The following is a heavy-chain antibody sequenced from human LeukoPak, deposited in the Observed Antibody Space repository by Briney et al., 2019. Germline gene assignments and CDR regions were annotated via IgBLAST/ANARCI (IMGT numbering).Heavy chain of an antibody. Sequence: ASVKVSCKASGYTFTSYYMHWVRQAPGQGLEWMGIINPSGGSTSYAQKFQGRVTMTRDTSTSTVYMELSSLRSEDTAVYYCARGSGTYYYGSRSLDYYYYGMDVWGQGTTVTVSS. CDR2: INPSGGST. V-gene: IGHV1-46*01. J-gene: IGHJ6*02. CDR3: ARGSGTYYYGSRSLDYYYYGMDV. D-gene: IGHD3-10*01. CDR1: GYTFTSYY.